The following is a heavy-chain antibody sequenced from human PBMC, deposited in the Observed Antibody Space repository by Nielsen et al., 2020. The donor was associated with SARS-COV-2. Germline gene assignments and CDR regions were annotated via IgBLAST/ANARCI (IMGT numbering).Heavy chain of an antibody. CDR2: ISYDGSNK. D-gene: IGHD5-24*01. J-gene: IGHJ6*02. V-gene: IGHV3-30*18. CDR3: AKDPLRGFGMATVYYYYYGMDV. Sequence: WIRQPPGKGLEWVAVISYDGSNKYYADSVKGRFTISRDNSKNTLYLQMNSLRAGDTAVYYCAKDPLRGFGMATVYYYYYGMDVWGQGTTVTVSS.